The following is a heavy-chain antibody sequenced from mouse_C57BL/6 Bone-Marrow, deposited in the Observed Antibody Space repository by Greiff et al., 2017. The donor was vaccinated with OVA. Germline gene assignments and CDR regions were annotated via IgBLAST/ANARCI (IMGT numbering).Heavy chain of an antibody. J-gene: IGHJ3*01. V-gene: IGHV1-50*01. CDR3: ASAVFAY. CDR2: IDPSDSYT. Sequence: QVQLQQPGAELVKPGASVKLSCKASGYTFTSYWMQWVKQRPGQGLEWIGGIDPSDSYTNYNQKFKGKATLTVDTSSSTAYMQLSSLTSEYSAVYYCASAVFAYWGQGTLVTVSA. CDR1: GYTFTSYW.